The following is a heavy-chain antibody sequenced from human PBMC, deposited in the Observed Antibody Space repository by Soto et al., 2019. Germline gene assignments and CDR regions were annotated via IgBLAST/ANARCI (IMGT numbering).Heavy chain of an antibody. J-gene: IGHJ6*02. CDR3: AVSFYYGSGSYLPYYYYYGMDV. CDR1: GGSISSSSYY. Sequence: SETLSLTCTVSGGSISSSSYYWGWIRQPPGKGLEWIGSIYYSGSTYYNPSLKSRVTISVDTSKNQFSLKLSSVTAADTAVYYCAVSFYYGSGSYLPYYYYYGMDVWGQGTTVTVSS. CDR2: IYYSGST. V-gene: IGHV4-39*01. D-gene: IGHD3-10*01.